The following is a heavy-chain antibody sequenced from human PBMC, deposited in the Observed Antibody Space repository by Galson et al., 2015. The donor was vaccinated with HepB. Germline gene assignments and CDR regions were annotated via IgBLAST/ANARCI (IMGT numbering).Heavy chain of an antibody. CDR3: AKDRSKLRQQLVSVPGY. CDR2: ISGSGGST. Sequence: SLRLSCAASGFTFSSYAMSWVRQAPGKGLEWVSAISGSGGSTYYADSVKGRFTISRDNSKNTLYLQMNSLRAEDTAVYYCAKDRSKLRQQLVSVPGYWGQGTLVTVSS. D-gene: IGHD6-13*01. CDR1: GFTFSSYA. J-gene: IGHJ4*02. V-gene: IGHV3-23*01.